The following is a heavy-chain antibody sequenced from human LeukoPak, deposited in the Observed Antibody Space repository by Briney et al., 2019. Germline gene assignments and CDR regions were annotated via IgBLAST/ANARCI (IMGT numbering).Heavy chain of an antibody. D-gene: IGHD5-18*01. CDR1: GYGFTSYW. Sequence: GESLKISCKGSGYGFTSYWIGWVRQMPGKGLEWMGIIYPGDSDTRYSPSFQGQVTISVDKSISTAYLQWSSLKASDTAMYYCARDPTGGYSYGRYDYWGQGTLVTVSS. CDR2: IYPGDSDT. CDR3: ARDPTGGYSYGRYDY. J-gene: IGHJ4*02. V-gene: IGHV5-51*01.